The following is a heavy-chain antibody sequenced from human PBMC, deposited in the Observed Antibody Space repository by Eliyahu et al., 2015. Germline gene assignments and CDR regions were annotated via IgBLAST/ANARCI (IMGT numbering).Heavy chain of an antibody. D-gene: IGHD6-6*01. J-gene: IGHJ5*02. Sequence: QVQLQQSGPGLVKPSQTLSXTCTISXDXXXSNTAAWNWFRQXPSRGLEWLGRTYYRSRWYIEYAVSMKGRMTIYPDTLKNHFSLQLNSVTPEDTAVYYCARGGGSVAARHGWFDPWGQGTLVTVSS. CDR2: TYYRSRWYI. CDR3: ARGGGSVAARHGWFDP. V-gene: IGHV6-1*01. CDR1: XDXXXSNTAA.